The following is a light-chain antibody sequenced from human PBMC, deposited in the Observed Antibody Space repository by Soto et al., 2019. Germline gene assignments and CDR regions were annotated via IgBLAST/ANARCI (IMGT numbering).Light chain of an antibody. J-gene: IGLJ3*02. Sequence: QSALTQPASVSGSPGQSIAISCTGTSSDVGGYNYVSWYQQHPGKAPKLMIYEVSNRPSGVSNRFSGSKSANTASLTISRLQAEDEADYYCSSCTSSNTWVFGGGTKLTVL. CDR3: SSCTSSNTWV. V-gene: IGLV2-14*01. CDR2: EVS. CDR1: SSDVGGYNY.